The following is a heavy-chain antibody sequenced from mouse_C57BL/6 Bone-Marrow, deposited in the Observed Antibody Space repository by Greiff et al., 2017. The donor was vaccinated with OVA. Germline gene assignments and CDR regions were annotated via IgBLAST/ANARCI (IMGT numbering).Heavy chain of an antibody. Sequence: QVQLQQSGAELVRPGASVKLSCKASGYTFTYYYINWVKQRPGQGLEWIARIYPGSGNTYYNEKFKGKATLTAEKSSSTAYMQLSSLTSEDSAVYFCARWGGSSYGYFDVWGTGTTVTVSS. CDR3: ARWGGSSYGYFDV. CDR2: IYPGSGNT. V-gene: IGHV1-76*01. CDR1: GYTFTYYY. D-gene: IGHD1-1*01. J-gene: IGHJ1*03.